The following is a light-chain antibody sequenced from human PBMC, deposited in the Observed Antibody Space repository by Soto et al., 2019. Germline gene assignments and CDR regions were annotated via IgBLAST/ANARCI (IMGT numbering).Light chain of an antibody. CDR1: RDISNS. CDR3: QQTSAFPRT. J-gene: IGKJ1*01. V-gene: IGKV1-12*01. CDR2: GAS. Sequence: DIQMSQSPSSVSASAGDRLTITCRASRDISNSSAWYQQTPGKAPKLLLRGASSLHRGVPSRFSGGGAGTEFTLTISSLQPEDFATYYCQQTSAFPRTFGQGTKVDVK.